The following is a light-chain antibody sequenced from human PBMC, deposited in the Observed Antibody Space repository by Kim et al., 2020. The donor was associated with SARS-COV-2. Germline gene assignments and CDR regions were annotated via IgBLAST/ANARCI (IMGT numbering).Light chain of an antibody. CDR3: QSYDVSLSGFVI. Sequence: VTISCTGSSSNIGAGFNVHWYQQLPGTAPKLLISDNDNRPSGVPDRFSTSKSGTSASLAITGLQAEDEADYYCQSYDVSLSGFVIFGGGTKLTVL. V-gene: IGLV1-40*01. CDR1: SSNIGAGFN. J-gene: IGLJ2*01. CDR2: DND.